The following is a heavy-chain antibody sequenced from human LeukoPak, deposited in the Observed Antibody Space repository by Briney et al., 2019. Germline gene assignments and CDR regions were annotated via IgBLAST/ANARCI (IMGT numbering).Heavy chain of an antibody. V-gene: IGHV3-21*01. J-gene: IGHJ4*02. CDR3: ASGCSSNSCYRRRFDY. CDR1: GFTFSSYS. D-gene: IGHD2-2*01. CDR2: ISSSSSYI. Sequence: GGSLRLSCAASGFTFSSYSMNWVRQAPGKGLEWVSSISSSSSYIYYADSVKGRFTISRDNAKNSLYLQMNSLRAEDTAVYYCASGCSSNSCYRRRFDYWGQGTLVTVSS.